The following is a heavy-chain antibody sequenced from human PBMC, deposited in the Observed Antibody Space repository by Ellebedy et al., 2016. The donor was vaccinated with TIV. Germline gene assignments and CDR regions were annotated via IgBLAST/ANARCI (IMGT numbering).Heavy chain of an antibody. CDR3: ARAADYYDTSGYYPHYFDY. CDR2: INWSGATT. CDR1: GFTFDDYS. J-gene: IGHJ4*02. D-gene: IGHD3-22*01. V-gene: IGHV3-20*04. Sequence: GGSLRLXCAASGFTFDDYSMGWVRQSPEKGLEWISGINWSGATTGYVDSVKGRFTISRDNAKKSVFLQMNSLRSEDTALYYCARAADYYDTSGYYPHYFDYWGQGTLVTVSS.